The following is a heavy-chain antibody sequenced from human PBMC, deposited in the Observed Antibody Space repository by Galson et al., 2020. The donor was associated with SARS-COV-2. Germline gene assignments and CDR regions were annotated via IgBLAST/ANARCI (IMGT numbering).Heavy chain of an antibody. CDR2: SSSSSSYI. J-gene: IGHJ4*02. D-gene: IGHD3-3*01. CDR1: GFTFSSYS. CDR3: ARITIFGGESQDY. V-gene: IGHV3-21*01. Sequence: GGSLRLSCAASGFTFSSYSMNWVRQAPGKGLEWVSSSSSSSSYIYYADSVKGRFTISRDNAKNSLYLQMNSLRAEDTAVYYCARITIFGGESQDYWGQGTLVTVSS.